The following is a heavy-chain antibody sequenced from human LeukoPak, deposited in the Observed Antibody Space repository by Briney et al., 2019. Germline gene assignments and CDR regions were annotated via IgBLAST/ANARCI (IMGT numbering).Heavy chain of an antibody. CDR3: ATVPCVISSCSPDNWFDP. V-gene: IGHV1-2*02. CDR2: INPHSGGT. CDR1: GYTFTDYY. Sequence: ASVKVSCKASGYTFTDYYILWLRQAPGQGLEWLGWINPHSGGTNFAQWFQGRVTMTRDTSISTVYMELTRLTSDDTAVYYCATVPCVISSCSPDNWFDPWGQGTLVTVSS. J-gene: IGHJ5*02. D-gene: IGHD2-2*01.